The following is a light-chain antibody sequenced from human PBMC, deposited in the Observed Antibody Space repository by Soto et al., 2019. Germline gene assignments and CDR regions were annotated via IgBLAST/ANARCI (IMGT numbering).Light chain of an antibody. Sequence: DIQVTQSPSTLFASVGDRVTITCRASQSISSWLAWYQQKPGTAPKLLIYDASSLESGVPSRFSGSGSGTEFTLTISSLQPDDFATYYGQQYNSYPWTFGQGTKVEIK. J-gene: IGKJ1*01. CDR1: QSISSW. CDR2: DAS. V-gene: IGKV1-5*01. CDR3: QQYNSYPWT.